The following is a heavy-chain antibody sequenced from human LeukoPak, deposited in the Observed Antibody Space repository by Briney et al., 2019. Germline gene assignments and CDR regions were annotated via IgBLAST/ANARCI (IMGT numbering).Heavy chain of an antibody. J-gene: IGHJ4*02. D-gene: IGHD5-12*01. CDR3: AKVGSKWLRLNSFDY. CDR2: ISGSGGST. V-gene: IGHV3-23*01. CDR1: GFTFNSYA. Sequence: PGGSLRLSCAASGFTFNSYAIHWVRQAPGKGLEWVSAISGSGGSTYYADSVKGRFTISRDNSKNTLYLQMNSLRAEDTAVYYCAKVGSKWLRLNSFDYWGQGTLVTVSS.